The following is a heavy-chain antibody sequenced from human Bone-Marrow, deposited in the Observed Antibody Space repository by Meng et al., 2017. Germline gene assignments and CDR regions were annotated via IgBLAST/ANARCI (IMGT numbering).Heavy chain of an antibody. Sequence: SVKVSCKASGYTFTGYYMHWVRQAPGQGLEWMGRIIPILGIANYAQKFQGRVTITADKSTSTANMELSSLRSEDTAVYYCARIVGANGAFDIWGQGTMVTVSS. D-gene: IGHD1-26*01. V-gene: IGHV1-69*02. CDR1: GYTFTGYY. CDR2: IIPILGIA. J-gene: IGHJ3*02. CDR3: ARIVGANGAFDI.